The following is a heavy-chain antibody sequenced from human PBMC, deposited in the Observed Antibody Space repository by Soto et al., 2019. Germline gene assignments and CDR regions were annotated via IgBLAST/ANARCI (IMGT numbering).Heavy chain of an antibody. J-gene: IGHJ4*02. CDR3: ARARAYSPYYIDY. D-gene: IGHD2-21*01. CDR1: GLTFSDYY. V-gene: IGHV3-11*01. Sequence: SLRLSCAASGLTFSDYYMSWIRQAPGKGLEWVSYISSSGSTIYYADSVKGRFTISRDNAKNSLYLQMNSLRAEDTAVYYCARARAYSPYYIDYWGQGNLVTVSS. CDR2: ISSSGSTI.